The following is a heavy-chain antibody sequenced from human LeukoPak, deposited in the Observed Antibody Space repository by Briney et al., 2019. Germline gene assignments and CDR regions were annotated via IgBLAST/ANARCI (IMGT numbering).Heavy chain of an antibody. Sequence: GGSLRLSCAASGFTFDDYGMSWVRQAPGKGLEWVSGINWNGGTTGYADSVKGRFTISRDNAKHSLYVQMNSLRAEDTALYYCARDTYYYGSGSSGGFDFWGQGTLVTVSS. J-gene: IGHJ4*02. V-gene: IGHV3-20*04. CDR1: GFTFDDYG. CDR2: INWNGGTT. CDR3: ARDTYYYGSGSSGGFDF. D-gene: IGHD3-10*01.